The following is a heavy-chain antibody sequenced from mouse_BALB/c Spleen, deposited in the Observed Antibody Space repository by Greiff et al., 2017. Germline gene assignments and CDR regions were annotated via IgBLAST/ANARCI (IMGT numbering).Heavy chain of an antibody. CDR1: GFTFSSFG. J-gene: IGHJ3*01. V-gene: IGHV5-17*02. CDR3: ARASTATPWFAY. D-gene: IGHD1-2*01. CDR2: ISSGSSTI. Sequence: EVQGVESGGGLVQPGGSRKLSCAASGFTFSSFGMHWVRQAPEKGLEWVAYISSGSSTIYYADTVKGRFTISRDNPKNTLFLQMTSLRSEDTAMYYCARASTATPWFAYWGQGTLVTVSA.